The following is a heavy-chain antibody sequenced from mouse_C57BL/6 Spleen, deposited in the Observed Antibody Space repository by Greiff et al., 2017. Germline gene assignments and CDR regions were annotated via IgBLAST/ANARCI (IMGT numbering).Heavy chain of an antibody. V-gene: IGHV5-17*01. D-gene: IGHD2-1*01. CDR2: ISSGSSTI. CDR3: ANLLWYPYYYAMDY. CDR1: GFTFSDYG. Sequence: EVKLMESGGGLVKPGGSLKLSCAASGFTFSDYGMHWVRQAPEKGLEWVAYISSGSSTIYYADTVKGRFTISRDNAKNTLFLQMTSLRSEDTAMYYCANLLWYPYYYAMDYWGQGTSVTVSS. J-gene: IGHJ4*01.